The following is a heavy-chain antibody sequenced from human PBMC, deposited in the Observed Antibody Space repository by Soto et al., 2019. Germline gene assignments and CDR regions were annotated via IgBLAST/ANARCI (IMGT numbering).Heavy chain of an antibody. CDR3: ARGLFSGTSYSGGWYSFDF. CDR2: INAGGGA. V-gene: IGHV4-34*02. D-gene: IGHD3-10*01. CDR1: GGSFSGYT. Sequence: QVQLQQWGAGLLKPSETLSLTCAVHGGSFSGYTWTWIRQSPGKGLEWIGQINAGGGANYNPSLKSRVTISVGTSNNEFFLDLTSVPAADTAVYYCARGLFSGTSYSGGWYSFDFWGQGTLVTVSS. J-gene: IGHJ4*02.